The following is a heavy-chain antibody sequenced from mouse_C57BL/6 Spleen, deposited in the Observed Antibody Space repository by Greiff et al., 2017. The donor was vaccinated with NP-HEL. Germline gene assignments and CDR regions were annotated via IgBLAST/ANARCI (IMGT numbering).Heavy chain of an antibody. J-gene: IGHJ2*01. D-gene: IGHD1-1*01. Sequence: VQLQQPGAELVMPGASVKLSCKASGYTFTSYWMHWVKQRPGQGLEWIGEIDPSDSYTNYNKKFKGKSTMTVDKSSSTAYMQLSSLTSEDSAVYYCARSGDYGSYYFDYWGQGTTLTVSS. CDR2: IDPSDSYT. CDR1: GYTFTSYW. CDR3: ARSGDYGSYYFDY. V-gene: IGHV1-69*01.